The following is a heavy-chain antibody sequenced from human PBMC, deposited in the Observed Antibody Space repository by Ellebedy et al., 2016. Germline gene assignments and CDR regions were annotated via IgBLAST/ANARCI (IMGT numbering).Heavy chain of an antibody. V-gene: IGHV1-8*01. J-gene: IGHJ4*02. CDR3: ARGFVKSGGSGSYLLDY. Sequence: ASVKVSCXASGYTFTSYDINWVRQATGQGLEWMGWMNPNSGNTGYAQKFQGRVTMTRNTSISTAYMELSSLRSEDTAVYYCARGFVKSGGSGSYLLDYWGQGTLVTVSS. D-gene: IGHD3-10*01. CDR2: MNPNSGNT. CDR1: GYTFTSYD.